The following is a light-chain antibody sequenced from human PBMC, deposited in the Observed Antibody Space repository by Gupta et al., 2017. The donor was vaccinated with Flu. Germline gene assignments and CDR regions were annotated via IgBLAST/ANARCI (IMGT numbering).Light chain of an antibody. CDR1: SSNIGSNY. CDR2: END. J-gene: IGLJ3*02. CDR3: GTWDSSRSTVV. V-gene: IGLV1-51*02. Sequence: TVTISCSGSSSNIGSNYVSWYQQFPGPAPNLLIYENDRRPSGFPDRFSGSKSGTSATLDITGLQTGDEADYYCGTWDSSRSTVVFGGGTKLTVL.